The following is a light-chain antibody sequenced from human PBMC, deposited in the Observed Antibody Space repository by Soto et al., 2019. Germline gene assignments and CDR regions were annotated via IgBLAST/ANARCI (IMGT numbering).Light chain of an antibody. J-gene: IGKJ5*01. CDR3: QQSDT. V-gene: IGKV3D-15*01. Sequence: EKVMRQSPATLSVSQGERATLSCRASQSVSSNLAWYQQKPGQAPRLLIYGTSSRATGIPDRFSGSGSGTDFTLTISRLEPEDFAVYYCQQSDTFGQGALLAI. CDR2: GTS. CDR1: QSVSSN.